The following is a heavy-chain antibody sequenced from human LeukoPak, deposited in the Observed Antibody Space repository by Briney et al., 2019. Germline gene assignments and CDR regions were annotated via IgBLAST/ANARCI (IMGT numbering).Heavy chain of an antibody. J-gene: IGHJ4*02. CDR3: ARDTYGSGTFEY. CDR2: ISSSGSTI. D-gene: IGHD3-10*01. V-gene: IGHV3-11*04. Sequence: GGSLRLSCAASGFTFSDYYMSWIRQAPGTGLEWVSYISSSGSTIYYADSVKGRFTISRDSAKNSLYLQMNSLRADDTAVYYCARDTYGSGTFEYWGQGTLVTVSS. CDR1: GFTFSDYY.